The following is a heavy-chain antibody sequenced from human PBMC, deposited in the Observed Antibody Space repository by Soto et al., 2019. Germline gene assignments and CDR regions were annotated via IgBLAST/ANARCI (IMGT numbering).Heavy chain of an antibody. J-gene: IGHJ4*02. CDR3: AKGRGQNWNFDY. Sequence: EVQLLESGGGSVQPGGSLRLSCAASGFTFSSYAMHWVRRPPGQGLEWVSSISGSGGTAYYADSVKGRFSISRDSLVNTLYLQTNSLRAEDTAVYYCAKGRGQNWNFDYWGQGTLVTVSP. CDR2: ISGSGGTA. CDR1: GFTFSSYA. V-gene: IGHV3-23*01. D-gene: IGHD1-1*01.